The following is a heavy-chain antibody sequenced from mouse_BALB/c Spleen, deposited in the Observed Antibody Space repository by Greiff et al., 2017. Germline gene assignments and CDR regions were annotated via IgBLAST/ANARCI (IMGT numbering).Heavy chain of an antibody. V-gene: IGHV1-87*01. CDR2: IYPGDGDT. J-gene: IGHJ4*01. CDR3: ARTLYGSSLYYAMDY. D-gene: IGHD1-1*01. CDR1: GYTFTSYW. Sequence: LEESGAELARPGASVKLSCKASGYTFTSYWMQWVKQRPGQGLEWIGAIYPGDGDTRYTQKFKGKATLTADKSSSTAYMQLSSLASEDSAVYDCARTLYGSSLYYAMDYWGQGTSVTVSS.